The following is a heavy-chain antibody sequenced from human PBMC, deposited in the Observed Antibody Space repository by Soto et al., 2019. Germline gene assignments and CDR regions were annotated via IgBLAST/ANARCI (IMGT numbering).Heavy chain of an antibody. CDR2: ISSSSSTI. CDR3: ARYSGYVE. Sequence: EVQLVESGGGLVQPGGSLRLSCAASGFTFSSYSMNWVRQAPGKGLEWVSYISSSSSTIYYADSVKGRFTISRDNAKNALYLQGNSRGDEDRAVYYCARYSGYVEGGQGTLVAVSS. D-gene: IGHD5-12*01. CDR1: GFTFSSYS. J-gene: IGHJ4*02. V-gene: IGHV3-48*02.